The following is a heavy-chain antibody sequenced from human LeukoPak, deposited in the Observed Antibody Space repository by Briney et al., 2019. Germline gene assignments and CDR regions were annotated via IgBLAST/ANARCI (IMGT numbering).Heavy chain of an antibody. CDR2: IIPIFGTA. CDR3: ARARVPGGGLFDY. V-gene: IGHV1-69*05. CDR1: VGTFISYA. J-gene: IGHJ4*02. D-gene: IGHD2-15*01. Sequence: GASVTVSFKASVGTFISYAISWVRQAPGQGREWMGGIIPIFGTANYAQKFQGRVTITTDESTSTAYMELSSLRSEDTAVYYCARARVPGGGLFDYWGQGTLVTVSS.